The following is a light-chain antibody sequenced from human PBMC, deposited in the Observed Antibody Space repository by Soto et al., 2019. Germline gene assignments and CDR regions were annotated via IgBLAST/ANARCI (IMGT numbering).Light chain of an antibody. Sequence: QSVLTQPPSVSGAPGQRVNISCTGSSSNIGADYAVHWYQHLPGAAPKLLITGDTSRPSGVPDRFSGSKSGASASLAITGLQAEDEAAYFCSTWDDSVVKGSILFGGGTKLTVL. CDR3: STWDDSVVKGSIL. J-gene: IGLJ3*02. CDR2: GDT. CDR1: SSNIGADYA. V-gene: IGLV1-40*01.